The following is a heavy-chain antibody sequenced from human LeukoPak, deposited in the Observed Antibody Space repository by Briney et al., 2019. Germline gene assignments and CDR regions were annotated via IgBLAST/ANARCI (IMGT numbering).Heavy chain of an antibody. V-gene: IGHV3-21*01. J-gene: IGHJ6*04. Sequence: GGSLRLSCAASGFTFSSYSMNWVRQAPGKGLEWVSSISSSSSYIYYADSVKGRLTISRDNAKNSLYLQMNSLRAEDTAVYYCARGDCSGGSCHYYYYGMDVWGKGTTVTVSS. CDR1: GFTFSSYS. D-gene: IGHD2-15*01. CDR2: ISSSSSYI. CDR3: ARGDCSGGSCHYYYYGMDV.